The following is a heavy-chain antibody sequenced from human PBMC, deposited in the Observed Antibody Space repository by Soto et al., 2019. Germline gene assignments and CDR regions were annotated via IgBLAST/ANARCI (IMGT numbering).Heavy chain of an antibody. CDR3: ASDEGNSMVRGYYK. Sequence: GGSLRLSCAASGFTFSNYWMHWVRQSPTKGLVRVSSLKFDGSRTFYADSVKGRFTISRDNAKNTVYLQMSSLSAEEKAVYYCASDEGNSMVRGYYKWRKGTRVTVSS. D-gene: IGHD3-10*01. J-gene: IGHJ4*02. CDR1: GFTFSNYW. CDR2: LKFDGSRT. V-gene: IGHV3-74*01.